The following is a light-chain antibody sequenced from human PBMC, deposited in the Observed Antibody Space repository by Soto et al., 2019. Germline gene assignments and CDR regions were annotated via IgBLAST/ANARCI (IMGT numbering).Light chain of an antibody. CDR1: QSISSY. CDR2: ATS. Sequence: DIQMPQSPSSLSASVGDRVTLTCRASQSISSYLNWYQHKPGKPPKLLIYATSNLQGGVPSRFSGSGSGTDFTLTISSLQPEDFASYYCQQSYSSPRTFGQGTKLEI. V-gene: IGKV1-39*01. CDR3: QQSYSSPRT. J-gene: IGKJ2*01.